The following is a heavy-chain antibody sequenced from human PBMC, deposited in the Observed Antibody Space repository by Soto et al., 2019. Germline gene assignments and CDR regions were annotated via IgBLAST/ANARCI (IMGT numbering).Heavy chain of an antibody. CDR2: INHSGST. CDR1: GGSFSGYY. V-gene: IGHV4-34*01. J-gene: IGHJ5*02. Sequence: LSLTCAVYGGSFSGYYWSWIRQPPGKGLEWIGEINHSGSTNYNPSLKSRVTISVDTSKNQFSLKLSSVTAADTAVYYCARGLLRGFIAAAGRKSNWFDPWGQGTLVTVSS. CDR3: ARGLLRGFIAAAGRKSNWFDP. D-gene: IGHD6-13*01.